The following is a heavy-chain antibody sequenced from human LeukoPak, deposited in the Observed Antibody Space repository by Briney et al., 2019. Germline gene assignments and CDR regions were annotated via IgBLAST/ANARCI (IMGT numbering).Heavy chain of an antibody. J-gene: IGHJ3*01. CDR3: ARGRGWNYYDRSALRR. Sequence: SETLSLTCAVYGGSFSGYYWSWIRQPPGKGLEWIGEINHSGSTNYNPSLKSRVTISVDTSKNQSSLKLSSVTAADTAVYYCARGRGWNYYDRSALRRWGQGTMVTVSS. D-gene: IGHD3-22*01. V-gene: IGHV4-34*01. CDR1: GGSFSGYY. CDR2: INHSGST.